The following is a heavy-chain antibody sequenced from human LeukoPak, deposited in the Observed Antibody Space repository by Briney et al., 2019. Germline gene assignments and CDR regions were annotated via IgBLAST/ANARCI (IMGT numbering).Heavy chain of an antibody. CDR2: IYYSGST. V-gene: IGHV4-59*01. CDR3: ARANVGASGWYYYYYYMDV. CDR1: GGSISSYY. Sequence: SETLSLTCTVSGGSISSYYWSWIRQPPGKGLEWIGYIYYSGSTNYNPSLKSRVTISVDTSKNQSSLKLSSVTAADTAVYYCARANVGASGWYYYYYYMDVWGKGTTVTISS. J-gene: IGHJ6*03. D-gene: IGHD6-19*01.